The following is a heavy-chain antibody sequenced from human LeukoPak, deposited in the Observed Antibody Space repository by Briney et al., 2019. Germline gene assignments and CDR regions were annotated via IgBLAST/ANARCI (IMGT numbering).Heavy chain of an antibody. Sequence: SETLSLTCTVSGGSISSGGYYWSWIRQPPGKGLEWIGYIYHSGSTYYNPSLKSRVTISVDRSKNQFSLKLSSVTAADTAVYYCARVLTLRYYFDYWGQGTLVTVSS. CDR1: GGSISSGGYY. CDR2: IYHSGST. J-gene: IGHJ4*02. D-gene: IGHD3-3*01. CDR3: ARVLTLRYYFDY. V-gene: IGHV4-30-2*01.